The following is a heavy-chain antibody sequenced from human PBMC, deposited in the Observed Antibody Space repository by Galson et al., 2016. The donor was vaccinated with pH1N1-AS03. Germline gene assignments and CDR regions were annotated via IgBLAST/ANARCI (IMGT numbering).Heavy chain of an antibody. CDR3: AKDHSNFYGMDV. CDR2: ISSGSDYK. D-gene: IGHD4-11*01. J-gene: IGHJ6*02. CDR1: GFAFSTCG. Sequence: SLRLSCAASGFAFSTCGMSWVRQAPGKGPEWVSSISSGSDYKYYSDSVKGRFTISRDNSKNTVYLQMNSLRAEDTAVYYCAKDHSNFYGMDVWGQGTTVTVSS. V-gene: IGHV3-23*01.